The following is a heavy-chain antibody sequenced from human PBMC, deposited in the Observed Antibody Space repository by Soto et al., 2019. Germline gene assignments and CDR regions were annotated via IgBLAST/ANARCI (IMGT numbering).Heavy chain of an antibody. Sequence: QVQLQESGPGLVKPSQTLSLTCTVSGGSISSGGYYWSWIRQHPGKGLEWIGYIYYSGSTYYNPSLKRRVTISVDTSKNPFSLKLSSVTAADTAVYYCAREEGVSKNSPYYYYYGMDVWGQGTTVTVSS. V-gene: IGHV4-31*03. D-gene: IGHD4-4*01. J-gene: IGHJ6*02. CDR1: GGSISSGGYY. CDR2: IYYSGST. CDR3: AREEGVSKNSPYYYYYGMDV.